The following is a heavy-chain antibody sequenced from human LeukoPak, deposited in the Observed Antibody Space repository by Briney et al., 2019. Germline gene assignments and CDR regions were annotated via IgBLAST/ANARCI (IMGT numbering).Heavy chain of an antibody. J-gene: IGHJ6*03. CDR2: IYYSGSTYYSGST. CDR1: GGSISGYY. D-gene: IGHD4-17*01. CDR3: ARGNGDRYYYMDV. Sequence: SETLSLTCTVSGGSISGYYWSWIRQPPGKGLEWIGYIYYSGSTYYSGSTNYNPSLKSRVTISVDTSKNQFSLKLSSVTAADTAVYYCARGNGDRYYYMDVWGKGTTVTVSS. V-gene: IGHV4-59*01.